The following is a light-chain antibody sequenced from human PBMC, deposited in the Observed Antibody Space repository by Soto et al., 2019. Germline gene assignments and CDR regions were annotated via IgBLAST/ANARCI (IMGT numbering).Light chain of an antibody. CDR1: SSNIGAGYD. V-gene: IGLV1-40*01. CDR2: GNS. Sequence: QSVLTQPPSVSGAPGQRVTISCTGSSSNIGAGYDVHWYQQLPGTAPKLLIYGNSHRPSGVPDRFSGSKSGTSASLAITGLQAEDEAXXYCXSXDSSLSVVFGGGTKLTVL. J-gene: IGLJ2*01. CDR3: XSXDSSLSVV.